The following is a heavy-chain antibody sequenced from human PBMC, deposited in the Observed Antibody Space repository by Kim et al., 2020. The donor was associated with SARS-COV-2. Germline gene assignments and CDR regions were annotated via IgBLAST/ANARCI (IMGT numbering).Heavy chain of an antibody. CDR3: ARGPVDPKDGWYFDV. J-gene: IGHJ2*01. D-gene: IGHD5-12*01. V-gene: IGHV3-33*01. CDR2: ISYDGSDK. CDR1: GFSFSSYG. Sequence: VGSLRLSCAASGFSFSSYGMHWVRQAPGKGLEWVAFISYDGSDKFYADSVKGRFTISRDNSNNTLSLQTNSLRAEDTAVFYCARGPVDPKDGWYFDVWGR.